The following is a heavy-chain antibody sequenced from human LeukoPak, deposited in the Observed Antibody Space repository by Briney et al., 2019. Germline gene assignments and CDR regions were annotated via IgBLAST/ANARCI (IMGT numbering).Heavy chain of an antibody. D-gene: IGHD3-9*01. Sequence: ESGPTLANPTQTLTLTCTFSGFSLSTSGVGVGWIRQPPGKALEWLALIYWNDDKRYSPSLKSRLTITKDTSKNQVVLTMTNMDPVDTATYYCAHSLIDILTGYSYDAFDIWGQGTMVTVSS. CDR2: IYWNDDK. CDR1: GFSLSTSGVG. J-gene: IGHJ3*02. CDR3: AHSLIDILTGYSYDAFDI. V-gene: IGHV2-5*01.